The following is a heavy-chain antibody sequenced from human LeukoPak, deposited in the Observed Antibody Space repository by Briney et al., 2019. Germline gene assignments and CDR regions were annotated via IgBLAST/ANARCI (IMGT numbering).Heavy chain of an antibody. D-gene: IGHD3-16*01. V-gene: IGHV3-23*01. Sequence: SGGSLRLSCAASGFTFSIYAMSWVRQAPGKGLEWVSVISGSGGGTNHVDSVKGRFTISRDNSKNTLYLQMNSLRAEDTAVYYCAKRARPFGGGFDYWGQGTLVSVSS. J-gene: IGHJ4*02. CDR3: AKRARPFGGGFDY. CDR2: ISGSGGGT. CDR1: GFTFSIYA.